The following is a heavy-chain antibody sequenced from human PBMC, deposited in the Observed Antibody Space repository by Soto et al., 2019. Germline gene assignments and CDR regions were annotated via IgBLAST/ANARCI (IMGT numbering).Heavy chain of an antibody. CDR3: AAVRFSFGVVTKTYNWFDP. CDR2: IVVGSGNT. D-gene: IGHD3-3*01. CDR1: GFTFTSSA. V-gene: IGHV1-58*01. J-gene: IGHJ5*02. Sequence: QMQLVQSGPEVKKPGTSVKVSCKASGFTFTSSAVQWVRQARGQRLEWIGWIVVGSGNTNYAQKFQERVTITRDMSTSTAYMELSSLRSEDTAVYYCAAVRFSFGVVTKTYNWFDPWGQGTLVTVSS.